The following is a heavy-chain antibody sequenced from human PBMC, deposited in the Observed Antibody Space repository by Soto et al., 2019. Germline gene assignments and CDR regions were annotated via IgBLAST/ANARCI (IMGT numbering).Heavy chain of an antibody. J-gene: IGHJ4*02. CDR1: GYTFTSYS. D-gene: IGHD5-12*01. CDR3: ARGFSGYDRRIDY. Sequence: ASVNVSCKSSGYTFTSYSIHWVRQAPGQRLEWMGWINAGNGNTKYSQKFQGRVTITRDTSASTAYMELSSLRSEDTAVYYCARGFSGYDRRIDYWGQGTLVTVSS. V-gene: IGHV1-3*01. CDR2: INAGNGNT.